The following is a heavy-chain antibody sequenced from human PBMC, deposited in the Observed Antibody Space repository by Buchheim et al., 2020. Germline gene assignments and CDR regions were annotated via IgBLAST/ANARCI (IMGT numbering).Heavy chain of an antibody. D-gene: IGHD6-13*01. V-gene: IGHV4-61*02. Sequence: QVQLQESGPGLVKPSQTLSLTCTVSGGSISSGSYYWSWIRQPAGKGLEWIGRIYTSGSTNYNPSLKSRVPISVDTSKNQFSLKLSSVTAADTAVYYCATSSSSSWYWFDPWGQGTL. CDR1: GGSISSGSYY. CDR3: ATSSSSSWYWFDP. J-gene: IGHJ5*02. CDR2: IYTSGST.